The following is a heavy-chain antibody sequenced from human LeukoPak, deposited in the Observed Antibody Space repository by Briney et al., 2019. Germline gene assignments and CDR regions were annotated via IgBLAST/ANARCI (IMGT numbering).Heavy chain of an antibody. CDR3: AGYREYWDWHFDL. V-gene: IGHV4-59*01. CDR2: MYYSGST. D-gene: IGHD2-8*02. Sequence: SETLSLTCTAPGGSISTYHWSWIRQPPGEGLGWIGHMYYSGSTNYNPSLKSRVTISIDTSKNQFSLKLTSVTAADTAVYYCAGYREYWDWHFDLWGRGAPVTVSP. J-gene: IGHJ2*01. CDR1: GGSISTYH.